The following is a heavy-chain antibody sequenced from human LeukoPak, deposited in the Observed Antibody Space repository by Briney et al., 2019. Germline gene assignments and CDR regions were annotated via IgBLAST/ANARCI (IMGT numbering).Heavy chain of an antibody. Sequence: PSETLSLTCTVSGGSISSYYWSWIRQPPGKGLEWVGYIYYNGGTNYNPSLRSRVTISVDTSKNHFSLRLSSVTAADTAMYYCARAGGVDTAMDANFDYWGQGTLVTVSS. CDR1: GGSISSYY. CDR2: IYYNGGT. CDR3: ARAGGVDTAMDANFDY. V-gene: IGHV4-59*01. J-gene: IGHJ4*02. D-gene: IGHD5-18*01.